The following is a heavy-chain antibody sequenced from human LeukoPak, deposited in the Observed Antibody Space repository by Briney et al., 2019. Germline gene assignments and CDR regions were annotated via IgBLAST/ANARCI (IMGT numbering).Heavy chain of an antibody. J-gene: IGHJ4*02. Sequence: EGSLRLSCAASGFTFSIYAMTWVRQAPGKGLEWVSAITGSGDYTYYTDSVEGRVTISRDNSKNTVYLQMNSLRVEDTAVYYCAKDRRGVFDFWGQGTLVTVSS. CDR3: AKDRRGVFDF. V-gene: IGHV3-23*01. CDR2: ITGSGDYT. D-gene: IGHD3-10*01. CDR1: GFTFSIYA.